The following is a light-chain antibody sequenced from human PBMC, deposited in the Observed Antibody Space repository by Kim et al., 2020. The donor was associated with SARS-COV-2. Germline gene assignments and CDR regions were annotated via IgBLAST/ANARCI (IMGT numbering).Light chain of an antibody. CDR3: QQYNSYPST. Sequence: DIQMTQSPSTLSASVGDRVTITCRASQSISSWLAWYQQKPGKAPKLLIYDASSLESGVPSRFSCSGSGTGFTLTISSLQPDDFATYYCQQYNSYPSTFGQGTKLEI. CDR2: DAS. CDR1: QSISSW. J-gene: IGKJ2*02. V-gene: IGKV1-5*01.